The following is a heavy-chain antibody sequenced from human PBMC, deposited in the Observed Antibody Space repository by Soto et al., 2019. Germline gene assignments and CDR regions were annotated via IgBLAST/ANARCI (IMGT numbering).Heavy chain of an antibody. CDR3: AKGVWNPSYNYFGMDV. Sequence: QVQVVESGGGVVQPGMSLRLSCAASGFTFSTHGMHWVRQAPGKGLEWVAVILNDGSRNYSADFVKGRFTISRDNSKNTLYLQLNSLRGADTGVYYCAKGVWNPSYNYFGMDVWGQGATVTVSS. V-gene: IGHV3-30*18. CDR2: ILNDGSRN. J-gene: IGHJ6*02. D-gene: IGHD1-1*01. CDR1: GFTFSTHG.